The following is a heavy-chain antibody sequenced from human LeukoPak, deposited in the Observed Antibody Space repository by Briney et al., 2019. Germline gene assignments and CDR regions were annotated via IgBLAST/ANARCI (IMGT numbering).Heavy chain of an antibody. CDR1: EFTFSRYG. Sequence: AGGSLRLSCVASEFTFSRYGMHWVRQAPGKGLEWVAFIRYDGRDKYYADPVKGRFTISRDNSKNTLYLQMNSLRAEDTAVYSCARIGAAGGFFDYWGQGTQVTVSS. D-gene: IGHD6-13*01. CDR2: IRYDGRDK. V-gene: IGHV3-30*02. J-gene: IGHJ4*02. CDR3: ARIGAAGGFFDY.